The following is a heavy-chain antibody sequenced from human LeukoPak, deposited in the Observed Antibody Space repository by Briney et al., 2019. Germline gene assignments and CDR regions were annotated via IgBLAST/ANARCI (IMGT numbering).Heavy chain of an antibody. CDR1: GGSVSSYY. Sequence: ETLSLTCTVSGGSVSSYYWSWIRQPAGKGLEWIGRIYASGSTNYNPSLKSRVTMSVDTSKNQFFLKVSSVIVADTAVYYCARESSSYTYRSLDYWGQGTLVTVSS. J-gene: IGHJ4*02. V-gene: IGHV4-4*07. CDR3: ARESSSYTYRSLDY. D-gene: IGHD2-2*02. CDR2: IYASGST.